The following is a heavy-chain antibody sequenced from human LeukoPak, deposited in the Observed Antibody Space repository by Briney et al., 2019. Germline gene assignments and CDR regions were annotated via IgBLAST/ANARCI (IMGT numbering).Heavy chain of an antibody. D-gene: IGHD6-19*01. CDR3: AKMGQWLYLGVDY. CDR2: ISGSDSST. Sequence: GGSLGLSCAASGFTFSSYAMSWVRQAPGKGLEWVSVISGSDSSTYYADSVKGRFTISRDNSKNTLYLQMKSLRAEDTAVYYCAKMGQWLYLGVDYWGQGTLVTVSS. CDR1: GFTFSSYA. V-gene: IGHV3-23*01. J-gene: IGHJ4*02.